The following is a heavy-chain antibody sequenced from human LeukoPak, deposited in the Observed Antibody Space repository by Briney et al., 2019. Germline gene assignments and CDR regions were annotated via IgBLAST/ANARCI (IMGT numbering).Heavy chain of an antibody. CDR3: ARDRYPLGRGTFDI. V-gene: IGHV1-3*01. CDR1: GGTFSSYA. D-gene: IGHD2-2*01. Sequence: ASVKVSCKASGGTFSSYAISWVRQAPGQRLEWMGWINAGNGNTKYSQKFQGRVTITRDTSASTAYMELSSLRSEDTAVYYCARDRYPLGRGTFDIWGQGTMVTVSS. CDR2: INAGNGNT. J-gene: IGHJ3*02.